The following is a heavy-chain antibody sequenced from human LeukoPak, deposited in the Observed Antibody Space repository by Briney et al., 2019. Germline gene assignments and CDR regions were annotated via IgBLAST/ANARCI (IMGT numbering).Heavy chain of an antibody. CDR1: GFTFSSYA. D-gene: IGHD3-22*01. Sequence: GSLRLSCAASGFTFSSYAMSWVRQAPGKGLEWVSAISGSGGSTDYADSVKGRFTISRDNSKNTLYLQMNSLRAEDTAVYYCAKDYDSSGYYYFRNYFDYWGQGTLVTVSS. CDR2: ISGSGGST. CDR3: AKDYDSSGYYYFRNYFDY. J-gene: IGHJ4*02. V-gene: IGHV3-23*01.